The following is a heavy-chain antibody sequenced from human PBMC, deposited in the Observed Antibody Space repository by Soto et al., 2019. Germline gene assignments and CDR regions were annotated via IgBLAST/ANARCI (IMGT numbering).Heavy chain of an antibody. D-gene: IGHD3-22*01. Sequence: EVQLLESGGGLVQPGGSLRLSCAASGFTFSSYAMSWVRQAPGKGLEWVSAISGSGGSTYYADSVKGRFTISRDNSKNTLDMQMNSVRAEDTAVYYCAKESYDSSGYYYLGLDYWGQGTLVTVSS. CDR3: AKESYDSSGYYYLGLDY. CDR2: ISGSGGST. J-gene: IGHJ4*02. CDR1: GFTFSSYA. V-gene: IGHV3-23*01.